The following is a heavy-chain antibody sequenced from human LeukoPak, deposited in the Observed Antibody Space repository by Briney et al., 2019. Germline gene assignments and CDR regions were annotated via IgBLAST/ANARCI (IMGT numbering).Heavy chain of an antibody. D-gene: IGHD3-10*01. Sequence: PSETLSLTCTVSGASVTSGGFYWGWLRQSPGKGLQWIATVYYTGSTYYNPSLKSRVTTSIDTSKNQFSLNLRSLIAADTAVYYCARHSGSGSLSRPFDPWGRGTLVTVSS. CDR3: ARHSGSGSLSRPFDP. J-gene: IGHJ5*02. V-gene: IGHV4-39*01. CDR2: VYYTGST. CDR1: GASVTSGGFY.